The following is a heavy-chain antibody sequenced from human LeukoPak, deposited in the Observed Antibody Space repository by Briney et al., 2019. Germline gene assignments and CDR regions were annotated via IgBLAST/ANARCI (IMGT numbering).Heavy chain of an antibody. CDR3: ARVPSGGYDILTNYYYYYGMDV. D-gene: IGHD3-9*01. V-gene: IGHV1-18*01. J-gene: IGHJ6*02. Sequence: ASGRVSCKASGYTFTNYGISWVRLAPGQGLEWMGWISPDSGNAKYAQKLQDRVTMTTDTSTSTAYMELTSLRSDDTAVYYCARVPSGGYDILTNYYYYYGMDVWGQGTTVTVSS. CDR2: ISPDSGNA. CDR1: GYTFTNYG.